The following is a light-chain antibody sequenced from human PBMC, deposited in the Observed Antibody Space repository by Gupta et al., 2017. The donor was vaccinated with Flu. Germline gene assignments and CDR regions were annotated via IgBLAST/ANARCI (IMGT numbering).Light chain of an antibody. CDR2: QDT. Sequence: SPGQTASIHCSGDKLGNNYVSWYQQKPGQSPVLVIYQDTKRPSGIPERFSGSNSGNTATLTISGTQAMEEADFYCQTWDSRTWVFGGGTKLTVL. V-gene: IGLV3-1*01. J-gene: IGLJ2*01. CDR3: QTWDSRTWV. CDR1: KLGNNY.